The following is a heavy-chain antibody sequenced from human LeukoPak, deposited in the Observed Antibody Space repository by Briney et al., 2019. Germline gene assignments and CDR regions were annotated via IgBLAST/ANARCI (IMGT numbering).Heavy chain of an antibody. CDR3: ARENWGLDSMGPAFDI. CDR1: GFTFSNYA. J-gene: IGHJ3*02. D-gene: IGHD7-27*01. Sequence: GGSLRLSCAASGFTFSNYAMHWVRQAPGKGLEYVSAISSNGRSTFYADSVKGSFTVSRDNSKNTLFLQMGSLKAEDMAVYYCARENWGLDSMGPAFDIWGQGTMVTVSS. V-gene: IGHV3-64*02. CDR2: ISSNGRST.